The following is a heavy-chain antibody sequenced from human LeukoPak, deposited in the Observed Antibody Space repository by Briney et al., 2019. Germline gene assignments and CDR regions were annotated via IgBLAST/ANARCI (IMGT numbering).Heavy chain of an antibody. CDR3: AIDRSDSSAWYAGSH. Sequence: GGSLRLSCAASGFSVSSNYMSWVRQAPGKGLEWVSGISGSGDTTYYADSVKGRFTISRDTPKNTLYLLMNSLRVEDTAVYYCAIDRSDSSAWYAGSHWGQGTLVTVSS. D-gene: IGHD3-22*01. CDR1: GFSVSSNY. V-gene: IGHV3-23*01. CDR2: ISGSGDTT. J-gene: IGHJ4*02.